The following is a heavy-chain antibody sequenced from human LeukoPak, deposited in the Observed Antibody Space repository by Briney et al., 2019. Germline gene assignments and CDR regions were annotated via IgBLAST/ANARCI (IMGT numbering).Heavy chain of an antibody. J-gene: IGHJ6*02. CDR3: ARDTRLLWFGELSYGMDV. Sequence: ASVKVSCKASGYTSTGYYMHWVRQAPGQGLEWMGWINPNSGGTNYAQKFQGRVTMTRDTSISTAYMELSRLRSDDTAVYYCARDTRLLWFGELSYGMDVWGQGTTVTVSS. CDR1: GYTSTGYY. V-gene: IGHV1-2*02. CDR2: INPNSGGT. D-gene: IGHD3-10*01.